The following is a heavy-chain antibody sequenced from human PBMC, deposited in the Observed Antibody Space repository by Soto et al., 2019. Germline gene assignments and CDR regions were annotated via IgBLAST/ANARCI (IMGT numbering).Heavy chain of an antibody. CDR1: GFGFNGYD. J-gene: IGHJ6*02. CDR2: ISTAGDT. CDR3: ARGGDRFDGMDV. Sequence: PGGSLRLSCAASGFGFNGYDMHWVRQAPGKNLEWVAAISTAGDTYYLGSVKGRFTISREDAKNSLSLQMNSLRVGDTAVYYCARGGDRFDGMDVWGQGT. V-gene: IGHV3-13*01. D-gene: IGHD3-16*01.